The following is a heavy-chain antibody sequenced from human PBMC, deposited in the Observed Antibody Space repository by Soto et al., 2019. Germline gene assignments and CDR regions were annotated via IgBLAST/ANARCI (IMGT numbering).Heavy chain of an antibody. J-gene: IGHJ4*02. CDR1: GLTVSRTY. CDR2: IYSDGNT. Sequence: EVQLVESGGGLVQPGGSLRLSCTASGLTVSRTYMSWVRQTPGEGLEWVSLIYSDGNTDYADSVKGRFTISRDNSKNTLYLQMNSLRAEDPAVYYCARLAITTTTRDLDYWGQGTLVTVSS. D-gene: IGHD1-20*01. V-gene: IGHV3-66*01. CDR3: ARLAITTTTRDLDY.